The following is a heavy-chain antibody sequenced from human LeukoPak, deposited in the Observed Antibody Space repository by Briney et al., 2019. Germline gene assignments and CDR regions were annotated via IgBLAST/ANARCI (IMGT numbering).Heavy chain of an antibody. J-gene: IGHJ4*02. Sequence: SETLSLTCAVYGGSFSGYYWSWIRQPPGKGLEWIGYIYYNGYTDYNPSLKSRVTISLHTSRNQFSLNLSSVTAADTAVYYCARDRHWTNDWVSDYWGQGTLVTVSS. V-gene: IGHV4-59*01. D-gene: IGHD1/OR15-1a*01. CDR1: GGSFSGYY. CDR3: ARDRHWTNDWVSDY. CDR2: IYYNGYT.